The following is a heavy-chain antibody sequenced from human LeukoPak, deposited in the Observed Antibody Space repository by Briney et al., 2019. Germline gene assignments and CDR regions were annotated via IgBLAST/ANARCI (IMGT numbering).Heavy chain of an antibody. V-gene: IGHV4-39*07. CDR1: GGSISSSSYY. CDR2: IYYSGST. J-gene: IGHJ4*02. D-gene: IGHD2-2*01. Sequence: SETLSLTCTVSGGSISSSSYYWGWIRQPPGKGLEWIGSIYYSGSTYYNPSLKSRVTISVDTSKNQFSLKLSSVTAADTAVYYCARVSVVVPAAKAAGMVFDYWGQGTLVTVSS. CDR3: ARVSVVVPAAKAAGMVFDY.